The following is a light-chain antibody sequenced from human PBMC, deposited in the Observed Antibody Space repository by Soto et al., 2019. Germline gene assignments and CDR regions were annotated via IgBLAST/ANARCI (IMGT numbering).Light chain of an antibody. CDR1: PSISSW. CDR2: KAS. Sequence: DIQMTQSPSTLSASVGDRVTITCRASPSISSWLAWYQQKPGKAPKLLIYKASSLESGVPSRFSGSGSGTEFTLTISSLQPDDFATYYCQQYNSYSPWTFGQGTKVESK. V-gene: IGKV1-5*03. CDR3: QQYNSYSPWT. J-gene: IGKJ1*01.